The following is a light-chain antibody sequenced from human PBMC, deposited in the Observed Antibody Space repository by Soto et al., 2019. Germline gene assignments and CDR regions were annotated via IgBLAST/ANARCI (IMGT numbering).Light chain of an antibody. CDR2: AAS. V-gene: IGKV1-8*01. J-gene: IGKJ3*01. Sequence: AIRMTQSPSSFSASTGDRVTITCRASQGISSDLAWYQQKPGKAPKLLIYAASTLQSGVPSRFSGSGSGTDFTLTISCLQSEDFATYYCQQYYSYPPSFTFGPGTKVDIK. CDR1: QGISSD. CDR3: QQYYSYPPSFT.